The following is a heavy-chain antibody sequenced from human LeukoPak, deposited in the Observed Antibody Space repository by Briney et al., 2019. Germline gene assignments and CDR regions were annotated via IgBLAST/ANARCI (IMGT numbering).Heavy chain of an antibody. CDR2: MQYDGSVE. Sequence: PGGSLRLSCVASGFTFSNYGTHWVRQAPGKGLEWVTFMQYDGSVEFYADSVKGRFTISRDNSKNTLYLQMNSLRAEDTAVYYCAKAHSNYDFWSGYYYWGQGTLVTVSS. CDR1: GFTFSNYG. J-gene: IGHJ4*02. V-gene: IGHV3-30*02. CDR3: AKAHSNYDFWSGYYY. D-gene: IGHD3-3*01.